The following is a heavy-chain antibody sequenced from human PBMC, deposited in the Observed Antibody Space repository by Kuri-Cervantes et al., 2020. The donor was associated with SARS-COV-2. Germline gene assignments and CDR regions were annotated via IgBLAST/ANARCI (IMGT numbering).Heavy chain of an antibody. CDR2: ISSSSSYI. J-gene: IGHJ4*02. D-gene: IGHD3-3*01. V-gene: IGHV3-11*06. CDR3: AKVETASLDY. CDR1: GFTFSDYY. Sequence: GESLKISCAASGFTFSDYYMSWIRQAPGKGLEWVSYISSSSSYIYYADSVKGRFTISRDNSKNSLYLEMNSLRPEDTAVYYCAKVETASLDYWGQGTLVTVSS.